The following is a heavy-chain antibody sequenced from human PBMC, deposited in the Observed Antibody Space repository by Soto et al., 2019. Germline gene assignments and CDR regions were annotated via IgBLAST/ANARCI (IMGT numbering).Heavy chain of an antibody. D-gene: IGHD4-4*01. V-gene: IGHV5-51*01. CDR2: IYPGDSDT. J-gene: IGHJ4*02. CDR3: AAGVTSYFDN. Sequence: RGESLKISCKGPRYNFTSYWIGWVRQMPGKGLEWMGIIYPGDSDTRYSPSFQGQVTISADKSISTAYLQWSSLKASDTAIYYCAAGVTSYFDNWGQGTLVTVSS. CDR1: RYNFTSYW.